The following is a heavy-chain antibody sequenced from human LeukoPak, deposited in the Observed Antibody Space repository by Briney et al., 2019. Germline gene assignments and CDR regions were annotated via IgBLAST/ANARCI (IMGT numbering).Heavy chain of an antibody. CDR1: GGSISSGDYY. D-gene: IGHD5-18*01. CDR3: ARGGYSYGYFDY. J-gene: IGHJ4*02. V-gene: IGHV4-30-4*02. CDR2: IYDSGST. Sequence: SETLSLTCTVSGGSISSGDYYWSWIRQPPGKGLEWIGYIYDSGSTYYNPSLKSRVTISVDTSKNQFSLKLSSVTAADTAVYYCARGGYSYGYFDYWGQGTLVTVSS.